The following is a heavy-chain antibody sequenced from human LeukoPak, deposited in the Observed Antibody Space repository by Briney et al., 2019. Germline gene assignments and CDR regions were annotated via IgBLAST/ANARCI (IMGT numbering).Heavy chain of an antibody. D-gene: IGHD2-15*01. Sequence: PGGSLRLSCAASGFTFSNAWMNWVRQAPGKGLEWVSSISSSSNYIYYADSVKGRFTISRDNAKKSLYLQMNSLRAEDTAVYYCARGKWSTRHWGQGTLVTVSS. J-gene: IGHJ4*02. CDR3: ARGKWSTRH. V-gene: IGHV3-21*01. CDR1: GFTFSNAW. CDR2: ISSSSNYI.